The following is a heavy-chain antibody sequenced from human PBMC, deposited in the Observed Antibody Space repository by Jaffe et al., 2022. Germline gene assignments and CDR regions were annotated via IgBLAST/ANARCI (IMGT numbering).Heavy chain of an antibody. D-gene: IGHD5-12*01. CDR2: INPSGGST. Sequence: QVQLVQSGAEVKKPGASVKVSCKASGYTFTSYYMHWVRQAPGQGLEWMGIINPSGGSTSYAQKFQGRVTMTRDTSTSTVYMELSSLRSEDTAVYYCARAPGYSGYDPLMSSYMDVWGKGTTVTVSS. CDR1: GYTFTSYY. CDR3: ARAPGYSGYDPLMSSYMDV. J-gene: IGHJ6*03. V-gene: IGHV1-46*01.